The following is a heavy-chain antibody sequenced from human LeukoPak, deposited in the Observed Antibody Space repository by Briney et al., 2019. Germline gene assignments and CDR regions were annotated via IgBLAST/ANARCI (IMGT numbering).Heavy chain of an antibody. Sequence: KPGGSLRLSCAASGFTFSSYSMNWVRQPPGKGLEWIGEINHSGSTNYNPSLKSRVTISVDTSKNQFSLKLSSVTAADTAVYYCARGRGSTSCLDYWGQGTLVTVSS. J-gene: IGHJ4*02. D-gene: IGHD2-2*01. CDR3: ARGRGSTSCLDY. V-gene: IGHV4-34*01. CDR2: INHSGST. CDR1: GFTFSSYS.